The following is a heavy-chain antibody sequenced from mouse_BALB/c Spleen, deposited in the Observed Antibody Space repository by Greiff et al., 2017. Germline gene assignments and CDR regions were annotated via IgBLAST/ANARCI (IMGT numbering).Heavy chain of an antibody. J-gene: IGHJ4*01. Sequence: VESGGDLVKPGGSLKLSCAASGFTFSSYGMSWVRQTPDKRLEWVATISSGGSYTYYPDSVKGRFTISRDNAKNTLYLQMSSLKSEDTAMYYCARQRYGNLYAMDYWGQGTSVTVSS. CDR3: ARQRYGNLYAMDY. D-gene: IGHD2-10*02. CDR2: ISSGGSYT. CDR1: GFTFSSYG. V-gene: IGHV5-6*01.